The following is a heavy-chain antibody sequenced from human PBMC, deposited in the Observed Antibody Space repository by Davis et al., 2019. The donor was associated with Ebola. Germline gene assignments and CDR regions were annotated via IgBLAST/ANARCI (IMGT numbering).Heavy chain of an antibody. D-gene: IGHD2-2*01. J-gene: IGHJ4*02. CDR3: AAVVVPAAIQLELRY. CDR1: GYTFTSYG. CDR2: ISAYNGNT. Sequence: ASVKVSCKASGYTFTSYGISWVRQAPGQGLEWMGWISAYNGNTNYAQKLQGRVTMTTDTSTSTAYMELRSLRSDDTAVYYCAAVVVPAAIQLELRYWGQGTLVTVSS. V-gene: IGHV1-18*04.